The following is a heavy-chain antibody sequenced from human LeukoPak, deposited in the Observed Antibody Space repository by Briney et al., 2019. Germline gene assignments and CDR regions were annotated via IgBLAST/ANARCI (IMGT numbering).Heavy chain of an antibody. Sequence: PGGSVRLSCAASGFIFSSYGMHWVRQAPGKGLEWVAFIRYDSTTKYYADSVKGRFTISRDNSKNTLYLQMNSLRPEDTAVYSCAKVVGIAIDYWGQGTLVTVSS. CDR3: AKVVGIAIDY. CDR1: GFIFSSYG. D-gene: IGHD6-13*01. J-gene: IGHJ4*02. CDR2: IRYDSTTK. V-gene: IGHV3-30*02.